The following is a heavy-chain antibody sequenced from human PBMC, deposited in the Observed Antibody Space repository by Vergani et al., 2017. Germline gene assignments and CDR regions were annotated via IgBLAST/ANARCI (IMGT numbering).Heavy chain of an antibody. Sequence: EVQLLQSEGAVVQPGGSLRLSCVASGFTFSSHAMSWVRQGHGQGLEWVSSIKKTGDSTHYADPVKGRFTISRDNSKNTLYLQMNSLRVEDTAVYYCGRGSDNYNWGQGTLVTVSS. D-gene: IGHD5-24*01. CDR2: IKKTGDST. CDR1: GFTFSSHA. CDR3: GRGSDNYN. V-gene: IGHV3-23*01. J-gene: IGHJ4*02.